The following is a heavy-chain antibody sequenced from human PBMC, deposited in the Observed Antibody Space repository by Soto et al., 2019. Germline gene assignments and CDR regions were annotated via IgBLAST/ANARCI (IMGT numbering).Heavy chain of an antibody. J-gene: IGHJ6*02. Sequence: SETLSLTCTVSGGSVSSGSYYWSWIRQPPGKGLEWIGYIYYSGSTNYNPSLKSRVTISVDTSKNQFSLKLSSVTAADTAVYYCARDSFRYYYDSSGYYRPDYYYYGMDFWGQGPTVSVS. CDR2: IYYSGST. CDR3: ARDSFRYYYDSSGYYRPDYYYYGMDF. D-gene: IGHD3-22*01. V-gene: IGHV4-61*01. CDR1: GGSVSSGSYY.